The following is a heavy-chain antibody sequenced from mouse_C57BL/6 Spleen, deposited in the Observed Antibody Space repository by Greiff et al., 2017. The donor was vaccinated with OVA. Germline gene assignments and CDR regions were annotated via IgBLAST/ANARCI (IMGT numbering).Heavy chain of an antibody. J-gene: IGHJ3*01. CDR1: GYTFTDYY. CDR3: ARGGSNGGYAY. V-gene: IGHV1-26*01. CDR2: INPNNGGT. D-gene: IGHD1-1*01. Sequence: VQLQQSGPELVKPGASVKISCKASGYTFTDYYMNWVKQSHGKSLEWIGDINPNNGGTSYNQKFKGKATLTVDTSSSTAYMELRSLTSEDSAVYYCARGGSNGGYAYWGQGTLVTVSA.